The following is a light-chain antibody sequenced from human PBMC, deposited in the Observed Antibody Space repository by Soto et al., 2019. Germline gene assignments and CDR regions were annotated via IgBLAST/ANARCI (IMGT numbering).Light chain of an antibody. J-gene: IGKJ4*01. V-gene: IGKV3-20*01. CDR2: GVS. CDR3: QQHGASIT. Sequence: VLTQSPRTLSLSPGERATLSCRASQKVNNNFVAWYHQKPGQAPSLLIYGVSDRATGVPDRFSGSGSGKDFTLTISRLEPEDFAVYYCQQHGASITFGGGTRVENK. CDR1: QKVNNNF.